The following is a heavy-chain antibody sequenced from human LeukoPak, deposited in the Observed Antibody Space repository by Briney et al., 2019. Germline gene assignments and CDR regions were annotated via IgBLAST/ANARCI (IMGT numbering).Heavy chain of an antibody. CDR1: GFTFSSYW. CDR2: IKQDGSEK. J-gene: IGHJ4*02. D-gene: IGHD3-22*01. CDR3: ARTHYYDSSGYGRRPRNFDY. Sequence: GGSLRLSCAASGFTFSSYWMSWVRQAPGKGLEWVANIKQDGSEKYYVDSVKGRFTISRDNAKNSLYLQMNSLRAEDTAVYYCARTHYYDSSGYGRRPRNFDYWGQGTLVTVSS. V-gene: IGHV3-7*01.